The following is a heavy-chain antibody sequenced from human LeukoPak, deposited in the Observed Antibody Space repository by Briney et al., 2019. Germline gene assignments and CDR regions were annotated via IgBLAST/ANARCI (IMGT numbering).Heavy chain of an antibody. Sequence: PSETLSLTCIVSDDSISRSSYYWGWLLQPPGKGREWIGIIDFSGTIDYNPSPKSRVTISVETSKKQFSLKLSSGTAADTAVYYCARVHDSSGWYYRYYYYMDVWGKGTTVTVSS. J-gene: IGHJ6*03. V-gene: IGHV4-39*07. CDR3: ARVHDSSGWYYRYYYYMDV. D-gene: IGHD6-19*01. CDR1: DDSISRSSYY. CDR2: IDFSGTI.